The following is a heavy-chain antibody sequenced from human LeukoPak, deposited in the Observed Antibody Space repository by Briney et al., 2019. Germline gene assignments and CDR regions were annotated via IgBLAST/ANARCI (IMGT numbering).Heavy chain of an antibody. CDR1: GFIFSSYG. J-gene: IGHJ4*02. CDR3: AKGNGATVVSFDY. Sequence: GGTLRLSCAASGFIFSSYGMSWVRQAPGKGLEGVSGFGRSGTSTYYADSVKGRFTISRDNSKNTLYLQMNSVRAEDTAVYYCAKGNGATVVSFDYWGQGILVTVSS. CDR2: FGRSGTST. V-gene: IGHV3-23*01. D-gene: IGHD4-23*01.